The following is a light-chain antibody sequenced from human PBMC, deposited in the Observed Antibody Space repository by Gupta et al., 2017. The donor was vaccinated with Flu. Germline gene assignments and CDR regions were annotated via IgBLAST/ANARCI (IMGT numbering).Light chain of an antibody. Sequence: EIVMTQSPATLSVSPGERATLSCRASQSVSNNLAWYQQKPGQAPRLLIYGASTRATGIPARFIGSGSGRAFTLTISSRLSEDFAVYYCQQYNNWPPWTFGQGTKVEIK. CDR3: QQYNNWPPWT. J-gene: IGKJ1*01. CDR1: QSVSNN. V-gene: IGKV3-15*01. CDR2: GAS.